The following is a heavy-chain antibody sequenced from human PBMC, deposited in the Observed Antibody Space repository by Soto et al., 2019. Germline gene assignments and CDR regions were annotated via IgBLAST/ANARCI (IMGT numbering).Heavy chain of an antibody. Sequence: GGSLRLSCAASGFTFSNAWMNWVRQAPGKGLEWVGRIKSKTDGGTTDYAAPVKGRFTISRDDSKNTLYLQMNSLKTEDTAVYYCTSLTTVTGKRAHYWGQGTLVTVSS. V-gene: IGHV3-15*07. CDR1: GFTFSNAW. D-gene: IGHD4-4*01. CDR3: TSLTTVTGKRAHY. CDR2: IKSKTDGGTT. J-gene: IGHJ4*02.